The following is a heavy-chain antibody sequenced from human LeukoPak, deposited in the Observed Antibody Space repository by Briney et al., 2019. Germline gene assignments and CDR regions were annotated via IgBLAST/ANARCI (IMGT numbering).Heavy chain of an antibody. J-gene: IGHJ5*01. CDR1: GFIFHDYA. CDR2: ISGDGGST. Sequence: LPGGSLRLSCAAPGFIFHDYAIHWVRQPPGKGLEGVSLISGDGGSTFYADSVKGRFTISRDNSKNSLYLQMSSLRIEDTALYYCARESESSGWYDFWGQGTLVTVSS. V-gene: IGHV3-43*02. CDR3: ARESESSGWYDF. D-gene: IGHD3-22*01.